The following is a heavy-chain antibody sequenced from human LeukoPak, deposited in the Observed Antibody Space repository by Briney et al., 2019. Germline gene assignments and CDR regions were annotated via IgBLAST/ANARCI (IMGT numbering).Heavy chain of an antibody. Sequence: GGSLRLSCVASGFSISKYWMSWVRQAPGKGLEWVANIREDGSEKKYVDSVKGRFTISRDNAKNSLDLQMSSLRAEDTAVYYCARDAGYSYGYSPDYWGQGTLVTVSS. CDR1: GFSISKYW. J-gene: IGHJ4*02. V-gene: IGHV3-7*01. CDR3: ARDAGYSYGYSPDY. CDR2: IREDGSEK. D-gene: IGHD5-18*01.